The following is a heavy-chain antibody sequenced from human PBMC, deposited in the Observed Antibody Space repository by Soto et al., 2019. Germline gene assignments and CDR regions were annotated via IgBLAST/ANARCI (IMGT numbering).Heavy chain of an antibody. V-gene: IGHV4-59*01. Sequence: PSETLSLTCTVSGVSISSSYWSWLRQSPGTGLEWIGYIYYTGTTNYNPSLKRRVTISLDTAKNQFSLNVNSLTTADTAVYFCARGGTRYITTASGVGGFDFGGRETRLPVPS. J-gene: IGHJ4*02. CDR1: GVSISSSY. CDR3: ARGGTRYITTASGVGGFDF. D-gene: IGHD3-22*01. CDR2: IYYTGTT.